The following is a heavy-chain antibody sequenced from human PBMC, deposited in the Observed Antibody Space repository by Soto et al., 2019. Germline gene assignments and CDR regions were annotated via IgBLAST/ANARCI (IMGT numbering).Heavy chain of an antibody. J-gene: IGHJ4*02. CDR2: IIPILGIA. Sequence: QVQLVQSGAEVKKPGSSVKVSCKASGGTFSSYTISWVRQAPGQGLEWMGRIIPILGIANYAQKFQGRVTITADKSTSTAYRELSSLRSEDTAVYYCARGDYGGFDYWGQGTLVTVSS. D-gene: IGHD4-17*01. CDR3: ARGDYGGFDY. CDR1: GGTFSSYT. V-gene: IGHV1-69*02.